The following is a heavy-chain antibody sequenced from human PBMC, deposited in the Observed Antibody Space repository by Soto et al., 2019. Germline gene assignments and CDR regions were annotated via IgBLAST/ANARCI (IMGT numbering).Heavy chain of an antibody. J-gene: IGHJ5*02. CDR3: AGMPYTSGLRFDP. CDR1: GDSYSISTYS. V-gene: IGHV4-30-2*01. CDR2: IYQSGVT. D-gene: IGHD6-19*01. Sequence: SETLSLTCNMSGDSYSISTYSWSWIRQPPGKALQWIGCIYQSGVTSYNPSLASRVSISLDRSNNQCSLKLKSVTAADTAVYFCAGMPYTSGLRFDPWGPGTLVTVSS.